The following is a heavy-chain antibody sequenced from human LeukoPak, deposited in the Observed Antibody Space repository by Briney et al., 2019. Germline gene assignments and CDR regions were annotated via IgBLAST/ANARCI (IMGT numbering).Heavy chain of an antibody. CDR2: INHSGST. V-gene: IGHV4-34*01. CDR3: ARGRGYGSGSYCY. J-gene: IGHJ4*02. D-gene: IGHD3-10*01. Sequence: GALLLSCAVYGGSFIGYYWSWIRQPPGKGLEWIGEINHSGSTNYNPSLKSRVTISVDTSKNQFSLKLSSVTAADTAVYYCARGRGYGSGSYCYWGQGTLVTVSS. CDR1: GGSFIGYY.